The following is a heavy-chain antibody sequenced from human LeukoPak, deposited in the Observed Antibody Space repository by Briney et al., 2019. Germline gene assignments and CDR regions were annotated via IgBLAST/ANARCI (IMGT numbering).Heavy chain of an antibody. J-gene: IGHJ4*02. CDR1: GGSISSSNW. Sequence: SETLSLTCAVSGGSISSSNWWSWVRQPPGKGLEWIGEIYHSGSTNYNPSLKSRVTISVDKSKNQFSLKLSSVTAADTAVYYCARVGDFWSGSPNFLDYWGQGTLVTVSS. V-gene: IGHV4-4*02. CDR3: ARVGDFWSGSPNFLDY. D-gene: IGHD3-3*01. CDR2: IYHSGST.